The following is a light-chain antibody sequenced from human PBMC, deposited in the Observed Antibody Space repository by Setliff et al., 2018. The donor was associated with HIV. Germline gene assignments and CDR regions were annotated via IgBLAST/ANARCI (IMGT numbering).Light chain of an antibody. CDR2: YGS. J-gene: IGLJ1*01. Sequence: SYELTPPPSVSVAPGKTARITCGGNNIGGKSVHWYQQKPGQAPVLVIYYGSDRPSGIPERFSGSNSGNTATLTISRVEAGDEADYFWQVWDSRSDHAYVFGTGTKVTVL. V-gene: IGLV3-21*04. CDR3: QVWDSRSDHAYV. CDR1: NIGGKS.